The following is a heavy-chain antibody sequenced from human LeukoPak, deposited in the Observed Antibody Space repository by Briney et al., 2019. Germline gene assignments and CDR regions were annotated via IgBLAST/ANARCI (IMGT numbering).Heavy chain of an antibody. CDR1: GGSISSHY. CDR3: ARARIVVVPAATTGWFDP. V-gene: IGHV4-59*08. D-gene: IGHD2-2*01. Sequence: SETLSLTCTVSGGSISSHYWTWIRQSPVKGLEWIGDISNSGSTYYEPSLKSRVTISVDTSKNQFSLKLSSVTAADTAVYYCARARIVVVPAATTGWFDPWGQGTLVTVSS. CDR2: ISNSGST. J-gene: IGHJ5*02.